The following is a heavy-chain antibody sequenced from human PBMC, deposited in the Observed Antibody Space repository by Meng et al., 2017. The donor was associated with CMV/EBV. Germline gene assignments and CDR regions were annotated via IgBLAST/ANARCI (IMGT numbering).Heavy chain of an antibody. Sequence: HMQEQGPVLVKPLQTLSLTCTVSGGSISSGDYYWSWIRQPPGKGLEWIGYIYYSGSTYYNPSLKSRVTISVDTSKNQFSLKLSSVTAADTAVYYCARVYCSGGSCYGNWFDPWGQGTLVTVSS. D-gene: IGHD2-15*01. CDR1: GGSISSGDYY. CDR3: ARVYCSGGSCYGNWFDP. V-gene: IGHV4-30-4*08. J-gene: IGHJ5*02. CDR2: IYYSGST.